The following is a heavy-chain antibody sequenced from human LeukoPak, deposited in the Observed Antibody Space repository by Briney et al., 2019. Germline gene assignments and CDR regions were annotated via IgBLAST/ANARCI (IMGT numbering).Heavy chain of an antibody. CDR1: GFAFSDYW. D-gene: IGHD1-26*01. V-gene: IGHV3-74*01. J-gene: IGHJ4*02. Sequence: GGSLRLSCVAYGFAFSDYWMHWVRQAPGKGPVLVSRIFSDGTGTGYVDFVKGRFTICRDNVKNTLFLQKQSMRAQDTALYYCSRGRRSPGYFDYWGQGTLVTVSS. CDR2: IFSDGTGT. CDR3: SRGRRSPGYFDY.